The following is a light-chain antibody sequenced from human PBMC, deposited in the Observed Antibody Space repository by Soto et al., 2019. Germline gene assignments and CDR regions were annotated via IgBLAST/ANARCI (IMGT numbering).Light chain of an antibody. CDR2: SAS. V-gene: IGKV1-39*01. Sequence: DIQMTQSPSSLSAFAGDRVTITCRASQSISSNLNWYQQKPGKAPKLLIYSASSLQSGVPSRFSGSGSGTDFTLTITSLQPEDFATYYCQQSFSIPYISGQGTKLDIK. CDR1: QSISSN. CDR3: QQSFSIPYI. J-gene: IGKJ2*01.